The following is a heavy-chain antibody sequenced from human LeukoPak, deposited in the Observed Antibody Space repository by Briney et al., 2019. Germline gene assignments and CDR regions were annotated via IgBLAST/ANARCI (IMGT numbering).Heavy chain of an antibody. V-gene: IGHV3-48*04. Sequence: GGSLRLSCAASGFTFSNYGMNWVRQAPGKGLEWVSYISSSSSTIYYADSVKGRFTISGDNAKNSLYLQMNSLRAEDTAVYYCARDPRSYYYDSSGYYLGHFDYWGQGTLVTVSS. CDR3: ARDPRSYYYDSSGYYLGHFDY. D-gene: IGHD3-22*01. J-gene: IGHJ4*02. CDR2: ISSSSSTI. CDR1: GFTFSNYG.